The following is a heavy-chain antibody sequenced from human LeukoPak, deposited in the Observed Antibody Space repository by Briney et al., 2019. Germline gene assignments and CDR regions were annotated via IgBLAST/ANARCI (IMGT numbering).Heavy chain of an antibody. D-gene: IGHD3-10*01. J-gene: IGHJ3*02. CDR3: ARGYYYGSGGYAFDI. CDR2: IYYSGST. V-gene: IGHV4-39*07. CDR1: GGSISSSSYY. Sequence: SETLSLTCTVSGGSISSSSYYWGWIRQPPGKGLEWIGSIYYSGSTYYNPSLKSRVTISVDTSKNQFSLKLSSVTAADTAAYYCARGYYYGSGGYAFDIWGQGTMVTVSS.